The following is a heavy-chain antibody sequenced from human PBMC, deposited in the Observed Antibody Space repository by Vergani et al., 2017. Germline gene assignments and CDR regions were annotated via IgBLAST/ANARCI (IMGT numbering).Heavy chain of an antibody. J-gene: IGHJ5*02. CDR1: GFTFSSYAM. D-gene: IGHD3-10*01. CDR2: INHSGST. CDR3: AREDYYGSGDKKFDP. V-gene: IGHV4-4*02. Sequence: VQLLESGGGLVQPGGSLRLSCAASGFTFSSYAMSWVRQAPGKGLEWIGEINHSGSTNYNPSLKSRVTISVDTSKNQFSLKLSSVTAADTAVYYCAREDYYGSGDKKFDPWGQGTLVTVSS.